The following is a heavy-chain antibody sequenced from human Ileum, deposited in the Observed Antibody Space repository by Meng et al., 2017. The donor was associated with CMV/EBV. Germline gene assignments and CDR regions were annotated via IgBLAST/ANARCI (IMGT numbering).Heavy chain of an antibody. D-gene: IGHD2-2*02. J-gene: IGHJ6*02. Sequence: GESLEISCAASGFTFSSYGLHLVRQAPGKGLGWVAFIRYDGSNKYYADSVKSRFTISRDNSKNTLDLQMNSLLAEDTALYYCAKDVPDFVVVPAAIRVGISHYYYGMDVWGQGTTVTVSS. CDR1: GFTFSSYG. CDR3: AKDVPDFVVVPAAIRVGISHYYYGMDV. V-gene: IGHV3-30*02. CDR2: IRYDGSNK.